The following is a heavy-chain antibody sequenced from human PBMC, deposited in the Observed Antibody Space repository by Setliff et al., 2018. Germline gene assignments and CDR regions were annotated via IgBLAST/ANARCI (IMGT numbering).Heavy chain of an antibody. CDR2: IYWDDDK. J-gene: IGHJ3*02. CDR3: AHRPKMGSDGFYSAFDM. V-gene: IGHV2-5*02. CDR1: GFSLTTTGVA. Sequence: ASGPTLVNPTQTLTLTCTFSGFSLTTTGVAVGWIRQPPGKALEWLALIYWDDDKRYSPSLKSRLTIVKDTSKNQVVLTMTNMDPVDTATYYCAHRPKMGSDGFYSAFDMWGRGTMVTVSS. D-gene: IGHD2-15*01.